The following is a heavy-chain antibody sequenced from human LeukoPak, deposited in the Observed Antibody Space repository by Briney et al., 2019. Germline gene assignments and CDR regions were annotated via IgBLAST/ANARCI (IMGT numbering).Heavy chain of an antibody. V-gene: IGHV3-7*05. Sequence: GGSLRLSCAASGVSLSSSWMSWVRQAPGKGLEWVATVNQDGSEEYYVDFVRGRFSISRDNAKNALYLKMHSLGVDDTAVYYCAGGTGMDVWGQGTTVTVSS. D-gene: IGHD1-1*01. CDR3: AGGTGMDV. CDR1: GVSLSSSW. J-gene: IGHJ6*02. CDR2: VNQDGSEE.